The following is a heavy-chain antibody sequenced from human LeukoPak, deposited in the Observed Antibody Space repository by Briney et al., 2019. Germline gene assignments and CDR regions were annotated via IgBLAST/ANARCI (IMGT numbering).Heavy chain of an antibody. CDR2: IWYDGSNK. CDR1: GFTFRSYG. J-gene: IGHJ6*02. D-gene: IGHD2-15*01. CDR3: ARGCSGGSCYYGMDV. V-gene: IGHV3-33*01. Sequence: GGSLRLSCAASGFTFRSYGMQWVRQAPGKGLEWVAIIWYDGSNKYYADSVKGRFTISRDNSKNTLYLQMNSLRAEDTAVYYCARGCSGGSCYYGMDVWGQGTTVTVSS.